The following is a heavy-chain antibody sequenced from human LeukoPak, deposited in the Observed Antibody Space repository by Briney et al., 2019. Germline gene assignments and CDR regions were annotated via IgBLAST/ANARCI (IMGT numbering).Heavy chain of an antibody. V-gene: IGHV1-24*01. CDR3: ATAAIVVEDAFDI. D-gene: IGHD3-22*01. CDR2: FDPEDGET. CDR1: GYTLTELS. Sequence: ASVEVSCKVSGYTLTELSMHWVRQAPGKGLEWMGGFDPEDGETIYAQKFQGRVTMTEDTSTDTAYMELSSLRSEDTAVYYCATAAIVVEDAFDIWGQGTMVTVSS. J-gene: IGHJ3*02.